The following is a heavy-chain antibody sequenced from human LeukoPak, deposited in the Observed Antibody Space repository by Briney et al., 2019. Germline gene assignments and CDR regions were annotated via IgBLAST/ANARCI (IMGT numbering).Heavy chain of an antibody. CDR3: ARAPFTYYYDSSGYSNWFDP. J-gene: IGHJ5*02. V-gene: IGHV4-30-4*01. Sequence: PSETLSLTCTVSGGSISSGDYYWSWIRQPPGKGLEWIGYIYYSGSTYYNPSLKSRVTISVDTSKNQFSLKLSSVTAADTAVYYCARAPFTYYYDSSGYSNWFDPWGQGTLVTVSS. D-gene: IGHD3-22*01. CDR2: IYYSGST. CDR1: GGSISSGDYY.